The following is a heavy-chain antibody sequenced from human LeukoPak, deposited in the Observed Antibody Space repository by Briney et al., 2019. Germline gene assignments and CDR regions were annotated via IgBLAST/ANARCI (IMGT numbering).Heavy chain of an antibody. D-gene: IGHD5-18*01. V-gene: IGHV3-48*03. CDR2: ISSSGSTI. J-gene: IGHJ4*02. CDR3: ARVGYSYGLDYFDY. Sequence: PGGSLRLSCAASGFTFSSYEMNWVRRAPGKGLEWVSYISSSGSTIYSADSVKGRFSISRDNAKNSLYLQMNSLRAEDTAVYYCARVGYSYGLDYFDYWGQGNLVTVSS. CDR1: GFTFSSYE.